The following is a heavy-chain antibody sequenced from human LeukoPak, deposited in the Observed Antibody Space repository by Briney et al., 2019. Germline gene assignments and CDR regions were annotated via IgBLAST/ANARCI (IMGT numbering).Heavy chain of an antibody. V-gene: IGHV3-30*18. Sequence: GGSLRLSCVASGFTFSSYGMHWVRQAPGKGPEWVAVISYDGSDRYYANFVKGRFTISRDNSKNTLFLQTNSMRPEDTAVYYCAKGVSRGVDPTGLEYWGQGTLVTVSS. CDR2: ISYDGSDR. D-gene: IGHD1-1*01. CDR1: GFTFSSYG. CDR3: AKGVSRGVDPTGLEY. J-gene: IGHJ4*02.